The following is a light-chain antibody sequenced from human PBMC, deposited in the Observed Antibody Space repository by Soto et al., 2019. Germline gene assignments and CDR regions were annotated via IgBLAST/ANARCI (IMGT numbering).Light chain of an antibody. CDR3: LTWDDSLNGLV. J-gene: IGLJ2*01. Sequence: QSVLTQPPSASGTPGQRVSISCFGSTSNIGKNTVLWYQQLPGTAPKLLIYGRGQRPSGVPDRFSGSNSGTSASLAISGLQSEDEADYFCLTWDDSLNGLVFGGGTKVT. V-gene: IGLV1-44*01. CDR1: TSNIGKNT. CDR2: GRG.